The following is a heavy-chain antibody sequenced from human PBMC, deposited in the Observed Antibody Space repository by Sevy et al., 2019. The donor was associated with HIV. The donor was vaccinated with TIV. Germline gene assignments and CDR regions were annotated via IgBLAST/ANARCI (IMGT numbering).Heavy chain of an antibody. CDR2: ISSTSSYI. CDR3: ARYTHDYGDYAPQGYGMDV. Sequence: GGSLRLSCAASGFSFSSYSINWVRQAPGKGLEWVSFISSTSSYIYYADSVKGQFTISRDNAKNSLYLQMNSLRAEDTAVYYCARYTHDYGDYAPQGYGMDVWGQGTTVTVSS. V-gene: IGHV3-21*01. D-gene: IGHD4-17*01. CDR1: GFSFSSYS. J-gene: IGHJ6*02.